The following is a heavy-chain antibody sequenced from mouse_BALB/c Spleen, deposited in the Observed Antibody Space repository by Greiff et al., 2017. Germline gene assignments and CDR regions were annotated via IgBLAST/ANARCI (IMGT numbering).Heavy chain of an antibody. CDR3: ARGPVYYGYGAMDY. V-gene: IGHV5-4*02. D-gene: IGHD1-2*01. J-gene: IGHJ4*01. Sequence: DVKLVESGGGLVKPGGSLKLSCAASGFTFSDYYMYWVRQTPEKRLEWVATISDGGSYTYYPDSVKGRFTISRDNAKNNLYLQMSSLKSEDTAMYYCARGPVYYGYGAMDYWGQGTSVTVSS. CDR1: GFTFSDYY. CDR2: ISDGGSYT.